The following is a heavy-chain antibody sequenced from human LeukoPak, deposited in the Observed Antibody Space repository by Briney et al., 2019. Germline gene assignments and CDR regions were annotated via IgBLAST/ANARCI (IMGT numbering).Heavy chain of an antibody. CDR2: ISYDGSNK. Sequence: GGSLRLSCATSEFTFSSYAMSWVRQAPGKGLEWVAVISYDGSNKYYADSVKGRFTISRDNSKNTLYLQMNSLRAEDTAVYYCAKGMYNWNYPDAFDIWGQGTMVTVSS. CDR1: EFTFSSYA. J-gene: IGHJ3*02. CDR3: AKGMYNWNYPDAFDI. V-gene: IGHV3-30*18. D-gene: IGHD1-7*01.